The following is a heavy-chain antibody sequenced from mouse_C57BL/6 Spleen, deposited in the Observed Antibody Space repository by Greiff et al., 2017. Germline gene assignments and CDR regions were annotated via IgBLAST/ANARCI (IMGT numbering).Heavy chain of an antibody. V-gene: IGHV1-72*01. CDR1: GYTFTSYW. CDR3: ARYDGYYAGKRAMDY. D-gene: IGHD2-3*01. J-gene: IGHJ4*01. CDR2: IDPNSGGT. Sequence: VQLQQPGAELVKPGASVKLSCKASGYTFTSYWMHWVKQRPGRGLEWIGRIDPNSGGTKYNEKFKSKATLTVDKPSSTAYVQLSSLTSEDSAVYYCARYDGYYAGKRAMDYWGQGTSVTVSS.